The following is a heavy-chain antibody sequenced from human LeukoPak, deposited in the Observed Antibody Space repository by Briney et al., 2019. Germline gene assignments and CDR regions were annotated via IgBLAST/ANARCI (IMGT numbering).Heavy chain of an antibody. CDR1: GGSISSSNW. J-gene: IGHJ4*02. CDR3: ARASHDYGDYSHFDY. Sequence: PSETLSLTCAVSGGSISSSNWWSWVRQPPGKGLEWIGEIYHSGSTNYNPSLKSRVTIAVDKSKNQFSLKLSSVTAADTAVYYCARASHDYGDYSHFDYRGQGTLVTVSS. D-gene: IGHD4-17*01. CDR2: IYHSGST. V-gene: IGHV4-4*02.